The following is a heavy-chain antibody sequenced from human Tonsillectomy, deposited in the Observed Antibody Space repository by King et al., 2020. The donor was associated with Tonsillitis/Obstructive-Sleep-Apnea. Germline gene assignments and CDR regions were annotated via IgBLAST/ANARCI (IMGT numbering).Heavy chain of an antibody. Sequence: VQLVESGGGLVQPGGSLRLSCAASGFTLSSYVMSWVRQAPGKGLEWVSAVSGSGSIKYYADSVKGRFTISRDNSKNTLYLQMNSLRAEDTAVYYCAKDIAAAYDSFDIWGQGTMVTVSS. V-gene: IGHV3-23*04. J-gene: IGHJ3*02. D-gene: IGHD6-13*01. CDR2: VSGSGSIK. CDR1: GFTLSSYV. CDR3: AKDIAAAYDSFDI.